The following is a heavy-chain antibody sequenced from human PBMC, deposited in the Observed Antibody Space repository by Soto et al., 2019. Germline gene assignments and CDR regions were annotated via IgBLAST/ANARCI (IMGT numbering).Heavy chain of an antibody. J-gene: IGHJ5*02. CDR1: GGSVSSGSYY. Sequence: QVQLQESGPGLVKPSETLSLTCTVSGGSVSSGSYYWSWIRQPPGKGLEWIGYIYYSGSTNYNPSLKSRVTISVDTSKNQFSLKLSSVTAADTAVYYCVRLPGDTGDWFDPWGQGTLVTVSS. CDR3: VRLPGDTGDWFDP. D-gene: IGHD7-27*01. CDR2: IYYSGST. V-gene: IGHV4-61*01.